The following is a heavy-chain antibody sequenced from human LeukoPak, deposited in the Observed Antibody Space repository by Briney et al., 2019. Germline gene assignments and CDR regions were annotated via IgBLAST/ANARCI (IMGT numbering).Heavy chain of an antibody. D-gene: IGHD3-10*01. CDR3: ARDSFGSFDY. CDR1: GGSINSGAYY. CDR2: IYDGGST. Sequence: SETLSLTCTVSGGSINSGAYYWSWIRQHPGKGLEWIGYIYDGGSTHYNPSLKSRVSMSVDTSKDQFSLKLSSVTAADTAVYYCARDSFGSFDYWGQGILVTVSS. V-gene: IGHV4-31*03. J-gene: IGHJ4*02.